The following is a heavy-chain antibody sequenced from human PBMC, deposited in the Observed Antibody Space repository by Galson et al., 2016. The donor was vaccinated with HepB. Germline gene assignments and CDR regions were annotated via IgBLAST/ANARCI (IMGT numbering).Heavy chain of an antibody. J-gene: IGHJ2*01. CDR2: INAGGVST. CDR3: ARALGGNSDWYFDL. V-gene: IGHV1-46*01. CDR1: GSTFITYY. D-gene: IGHD4-23*01. Sequence: SVKVSCKASGSTFITYYIHWVRQAPGQGLEWMGVINAGGVSTIYAQKFQGRVTLTRGTPASIVYLELMSLRSDDTAIYYCARALGGNSDWYFDLWGRGTLVSVSS.